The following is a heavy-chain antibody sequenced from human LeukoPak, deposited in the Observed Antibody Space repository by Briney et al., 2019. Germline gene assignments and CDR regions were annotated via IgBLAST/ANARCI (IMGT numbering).Heavy chain of an antibody. D-gene: IGHD3-22*01. CDR3: AKATQYYYDSSGYYFDY. CDR1: GFTFSSYA. CDR2: ISGSGGST. Sequence: GGSLRLSCAASGFTFSSYAMSWVRQAPGKGLEWVSAISGSGGSTYYADSVKGRFTISRDNSKNTLCLQMNSLRAEDTAVYYCAKATQYYYDSSGYYFDYWGQGTLVTVSS. J-gene: IGHJ4*02. V-gene: IGHV3-23*01.